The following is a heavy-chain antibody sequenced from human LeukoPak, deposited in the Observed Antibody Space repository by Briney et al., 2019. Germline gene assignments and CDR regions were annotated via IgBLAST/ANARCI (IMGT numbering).Heavy chain of an antibody. D-gene: IGHD2-21*02. CDR1: GFTFSSYE. V-gene: IGHV3-48*03. J-gene: IGHJ6*03. CDR3: ASLYRSYCGGDCYSYYYYYMDV. Sequence: GGSLRLSCAASGFTFSSYEMNWVRQAPGKGLEWVSYISSSGSTIYYADSVKGRFTISRDNAKNSLYLQMNSLRAEDTAVYYCASLYRSYCGGDCYSYYYYYMDVWGKGTTVTISS. CDR2: ISSSGSTI.